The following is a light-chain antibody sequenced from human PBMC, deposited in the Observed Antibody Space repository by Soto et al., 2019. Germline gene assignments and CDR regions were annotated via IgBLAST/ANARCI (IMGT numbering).Light chain of an antibody. CDR2: DVS. Sequence: QSVLTQPASVSGSPGQSITISCTGTSSDVGGYNYDSWYQQHPGKAPKLMIYDVSNRPSGVSNRFSGSKSGNTASLTISGLQAEDEADYYCSSYTSSSTLVFGGGTKLTV. V-gene: IGLV2-14*01. CDR3: SSYTSSSTLV. CDR1: SSDVGGYNY. J-gene: IGLJ2*01.